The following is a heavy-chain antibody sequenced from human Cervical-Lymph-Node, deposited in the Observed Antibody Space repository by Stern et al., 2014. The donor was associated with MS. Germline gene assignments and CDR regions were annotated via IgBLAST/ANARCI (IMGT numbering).Heavy chain of an antibody. J-gene: IGHJ4*02. V-gene: IGHV4-4*02. CDR3: AREIYDILAGYATFDY. Sequence: QVQLQESGPGLVKPSGTLSLTCAVSGGSVSSNTWWSWVRQPPGKGLEWLGGIYHGGDTNYKPSLKSQVTMSLDKSTNQFSLNLTSVTAADTAVYYCAREIYDILAGYATFDYWGQGALVTVSS. D-gene: IGHD3-9*01. CDR2: IYHGGDT. CDR1: GGSVSSNTW.